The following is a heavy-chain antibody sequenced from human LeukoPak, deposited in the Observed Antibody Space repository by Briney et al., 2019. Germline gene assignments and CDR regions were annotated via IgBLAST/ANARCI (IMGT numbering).Heavy chain of an antibody. V-gene: IGHV1-8*01. J-gene: IGHJ5*02. D-gene: IGHD6-19*01. CDR1: GYTFTSYD. CDR2: MNPNSGNT. CDR3: ARGTPGWTGWFDP. Sequence: ASVTVSCKASGYTFTSYDINWVRQAPGQGLEWMGWMNPNSGNTGYAQKFQGRVTMTRNTSISTAYMELSSLRSEDTAVYYCARGTPGWTGWFDPWGQGTLVTVSS.